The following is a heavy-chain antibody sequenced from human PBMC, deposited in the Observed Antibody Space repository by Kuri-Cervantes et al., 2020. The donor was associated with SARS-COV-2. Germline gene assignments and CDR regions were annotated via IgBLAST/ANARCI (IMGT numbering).Heavy chain of an antibody. J-gene: IGHJ4*02. CDR1: GYSFTNYR. V-gene: IGHV5-51*01. CDR2: IYPGDSDT. CDR3: ARHLGGSGGYYYYPDS. Sequence: GESLKISCKGSGYSFTNYRIGWVRQMPGKGLEWMGIIYPGDSDTRYSPSFRGQVTISADKSISTAYLQWSSLKASDTAMYYCARHLGGSGGYYYYPDSWGLGTLVTVSS. D-gene: IGHD3-22*01.